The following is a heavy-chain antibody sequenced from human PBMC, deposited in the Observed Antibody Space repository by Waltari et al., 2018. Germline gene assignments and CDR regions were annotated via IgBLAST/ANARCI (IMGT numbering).Heavy chain of an antibody. CDR1: GFTFSSYA. CDR3: AGYYYGSGVGVY. V-gene: IGHV3-23*01. J-gene: IGHJ4*02. CDR2: ISGSGGRT. D-gene: IGHD3-10*01. Sequence: EVQLLESGGGLVQPGGSLRLSCAASGFTFSSYAMSWVRQAPGKGLEWVLAISGSGGRTYYADSVKGRFTISRDNSKNTLYLQMNSLRAEDTAVYYCAGYYYGSGVGVYWGQGTLVTVSS.